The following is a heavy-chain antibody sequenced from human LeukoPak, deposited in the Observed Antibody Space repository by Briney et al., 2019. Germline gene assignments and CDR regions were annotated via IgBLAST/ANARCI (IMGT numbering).Heavy chain of an antibody. Sequence: SETLSLTCTVSGGSISNNYWSWIRQPPGKGLEWIGYIYYSGSTNYNPSLKSRATISIDTSKNQFSLKLSSVTAADTAVYYCARWGGFYFGMDVWGKGTTVTVSS. J-gene: IGHJ6*04. CDR1: GGSISNNY. CDR3: ARWGGFYFGMDV. V-gene: IGHV4-59*01. CDR2: IYYSGST. D-gene: IGHD3-16*01.